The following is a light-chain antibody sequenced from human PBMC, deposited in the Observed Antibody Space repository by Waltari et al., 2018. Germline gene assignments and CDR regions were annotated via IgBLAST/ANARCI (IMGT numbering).Light chain of an antibody. CDR1: SGSIASNY. J-gene: IGLJ2*01. CDR3: QSYDSTNVI. CDR2: EDS. Sequence: NVMLTQPHSVSESPGKTVTISCTRSSGSIASNYVNWFHQRPGSAPAPVIYEDSLRASAVPDRFAGSIDPSSNSASLTISGRKTEDEADYYCQSYDSTNVIFGGGTKLTVL. V-gene: IGLV6-57*04.